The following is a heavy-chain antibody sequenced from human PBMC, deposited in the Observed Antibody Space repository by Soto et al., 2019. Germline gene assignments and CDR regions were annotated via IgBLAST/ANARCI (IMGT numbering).Heavy chain of an antibody. CDR3: AKDTAPVVSASSSDY. Sequence: QVQLVESGGGVVQPGRSLRLSCAASGFTFSSFGMHWVRQAPGKGLEWVALISYDGSDEYYRDSVKGRFTISRDNSKNTLFLQVNSLRPEDTAVYSCAKDTAPVVSASSSDYGGQGALVTVSS. J-gene: IGHJ4*02. V-gene: IGHV3-30*18. CDR2: ISYDGSDE. D-gene: IGHD2-2*01. CDR1: GFTFSSFG.